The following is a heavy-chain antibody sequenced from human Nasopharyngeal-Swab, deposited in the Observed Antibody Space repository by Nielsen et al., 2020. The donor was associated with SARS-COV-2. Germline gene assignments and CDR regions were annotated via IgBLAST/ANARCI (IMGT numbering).Heavy chain of an antibody. Sequence: GESLKISCAASGFTFSSYSMNWVRQAPGKGLEWVSSISSSSSYIYYADSVKGRFTIPRDNAKNSLYLQMNSLRAEDTAVYYCARAAEYYYDSRALDGMDVWGQGTTVTVSS. V-gene: IGHV3-21*01. J-gene: IGHJ6*02. CDR2: ISSSSSYI. CDR3: ARAAEYYYDSRALDGMDV. CDR1: GFTFSSYS. D-gene: IGHD3-22*01.